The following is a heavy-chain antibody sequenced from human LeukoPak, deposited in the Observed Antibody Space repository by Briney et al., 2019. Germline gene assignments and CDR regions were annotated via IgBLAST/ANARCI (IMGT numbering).Heavy chain of an antibody. D-gene: IGHD3-22*01. Sequence: SETLSLTCAVSGYSISSGYYWGWIQQPPGKGLEWIGSIYHSGSTYYNPSLKSRVTISVDTSKNQFSLKLSSVTAADTAVYYCARLADYYDSSLAFDIWGQGTMVTVSS. V-gene: IGHV4-38-2*01. CDR3: ARLADYYDSSLAFDI. J-gene: IGHJ3*02. CDR1: GYSISSGYY. CDR2: IYHSGST.